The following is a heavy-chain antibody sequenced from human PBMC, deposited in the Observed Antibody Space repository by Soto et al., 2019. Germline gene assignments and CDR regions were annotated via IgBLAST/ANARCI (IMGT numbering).Heavy chain of an antibody. CDR1: GFTFSNAW. CDR3: TYALAGPYSSGGNGFDP. V-gene: IGHV3-15*01. CDR2: IKSKTDCGTT. J-gene: IGHJ5*02. Sequence: GGSLRLSCAASGFTFSNAWMSWVRQAPGKGLEWVGRIKSKTDCGTTDYAAPVKGRFTISRDDSKNTLYLQMNSLKTEAKAVYTGTYALAGPYSSGGNGFDPWGQGTLVTVSS. D-gene: IGHD6-19*01.